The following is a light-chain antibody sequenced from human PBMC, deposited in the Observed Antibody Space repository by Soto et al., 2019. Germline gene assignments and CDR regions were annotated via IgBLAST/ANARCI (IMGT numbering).Light chain of an antibody. CDR3: QQYNNWPALT. CDR2: GAS. J-gene: IGKJ4*01. Sequence: EIVMTQSPATLSVSPGERATLSCRASQSVRSNLAWYQQKPGQAPSLLIYGASTRATGIPARFSGSGSGTEFSLIISSLQSEDIAVYYCQQYNNWPALTFGGGTKVEIK. CDR1: QSVRSN. V-gene: IGKV3-15*01.